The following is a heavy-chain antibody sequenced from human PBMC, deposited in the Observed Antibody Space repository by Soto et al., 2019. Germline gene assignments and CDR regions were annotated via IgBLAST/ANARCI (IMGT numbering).Heavy chain of an antibody. V-gene: IGHV2-5*02. CDR3: AHSMRYCSSAACPNWFDP. D-gene: IGHD2-2*01. J-gene: IGHJ5*02. Sequence: SGPTLVKPTQTLTLTCTFSGFSLSTSGVGVGWIRQPPGKALEWLALIYWDDDKRYRPSLKTRLTITKDSSKNQVVLTMTNMDPVDTATYFCAHSMRYCSSAACPNWFDPWGQGTLVTVSS. CDR1: GFSLSTSGVG. CDR2: IYWDDDK.